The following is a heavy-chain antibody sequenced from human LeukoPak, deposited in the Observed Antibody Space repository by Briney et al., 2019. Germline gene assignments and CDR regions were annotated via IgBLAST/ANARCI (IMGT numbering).Heavy chain of an antibody. CDR2: IRGSGGST. CDR1: GFTFSSYA. J-gene: IGHJ4*02. Sequence: GGSLRLSCAASGFTFSSYAMSWVRQAPGKGLEWVSAIRGSGGSTYYADSVKGRFTISRDNSKNTLYLQMNSLRAEDTAVYYCAKAAGYCSSTSCYPPIIRYWGQGTLVTVSS. V-gene: IGHV3-23*01. CDR3: AKAAGYCSSTSCYPPIIRY. D-gene: IGHD2-2*01.